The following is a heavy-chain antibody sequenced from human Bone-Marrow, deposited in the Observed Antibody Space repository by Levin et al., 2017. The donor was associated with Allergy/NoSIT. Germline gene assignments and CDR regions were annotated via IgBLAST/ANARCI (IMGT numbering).Heavy chain of an antibody. D-gene: IGHD3/OR15-3a*01. CDR3: AHTYYDFWNTFNDAFDM. J-gene: IGHJ3*02. CDR2: IFWNDDK. CDR1: GFSLNTSGVG. Sequence: GSGPTLVKPTETLTVTCTFSGFSLNTSGVGVGWIRPPPGKALEWLGLIFWNDDKRYSPSLKRRLTITKDTSNNQVEMTMTNMDPVDTATYYCAHTYYDFWNTFNDAFDMWGQGSKVTVSS. V-gene: IGHV2-5*01.